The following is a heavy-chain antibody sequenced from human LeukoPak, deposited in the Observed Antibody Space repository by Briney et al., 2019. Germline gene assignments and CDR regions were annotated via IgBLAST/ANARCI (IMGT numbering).Heavy chain of an antibody. CDR3: ARGIGSWYYFDY. V-gene: IGHV4-31*03. Sequence: SETLSLTCTVSGDSISSGGYYWSWIRQHLGKGLEWIGYIHYSGSTYHNPSLKSRVTISRDTSKNQFSLKLSSVTAADTAVYYCARGIGSWYYFDYWGQGTLVTVSS. CDR1: GDSISSGGYY. J-gene: IGHJ4*02. CDR2: IHYSGST. D-gene: IGHD6-13*01.